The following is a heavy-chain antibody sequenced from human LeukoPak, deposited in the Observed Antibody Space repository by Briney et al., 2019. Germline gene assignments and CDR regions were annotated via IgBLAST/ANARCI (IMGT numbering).Heavy chain of an antibody. J-gene: IGHJ6*03. V-gene: IGHV3-30*03. CDR2: ISYHGINE. Sequence: GGSLRLSCAASGFTFSSYAMTWVRQAPGKGLEWMAVISYHGINEYYADSVKGRFTISRDNSKNTLHLQMNSLRAEDTAVYYCAREGLWNYYYMDVWGKGTTVTVSS. CDR3: AREGLWNYYYMDV. D-gene: IGHD3-10*01. CDR1: GFTFSSYA.